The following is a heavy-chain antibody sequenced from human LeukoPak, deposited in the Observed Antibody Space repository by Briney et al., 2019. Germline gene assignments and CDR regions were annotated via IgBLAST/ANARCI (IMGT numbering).Heavy chain of an antibody. Sequence: SATLSLTRTVSAGSISSSSYYWGWLHQPPGKGLELIGSIYYSGTTYYNPSLKSRVTISVDTSKNQFSLKLSSAAAADTAVYYCARKLLEEQWLAFYYYMDVWGKGTTVTVSS. CDR2: IYYSGTT. V-gene: IGHV4-39*01. CDR3: ARKLLEEQWLAFYYYMDV. D-gene: IGHD6-19*01. J-gene: IGHJ6*03. CDR1: AGSISSSSYY.